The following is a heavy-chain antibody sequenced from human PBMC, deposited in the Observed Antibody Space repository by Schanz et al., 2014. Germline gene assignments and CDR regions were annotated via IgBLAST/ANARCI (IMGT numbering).Heavy chain of an antibody. D-gene: IGHD5-18*01. CDR3: ASERGYSYGYGAFDI. Sequence: EVQLVESGGGLVQPGGSLRLSCAASGFTVSNNYMSWVRQAPGKGLECVSIIYSGGSTYYADSVKGRFTISRDNSKNTLYLQMNSLRAEDTALYYCASERGYSYGYGAFDIWGQGTMVTVSS. CDR1: GFTVSNNY. V-gene: IGHV3-66*01. J-gene: IGHJ3*02. CDR2: IYSGGST.